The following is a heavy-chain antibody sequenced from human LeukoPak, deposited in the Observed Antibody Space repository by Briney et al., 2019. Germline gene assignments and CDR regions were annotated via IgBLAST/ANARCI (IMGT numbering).Heavy chain of an antibody. CDR1: GDSFSSNSAA. D-gene: IGHD3-22*01. CDR2: TYYRSKLYN. Sequence: SQTLSLTCAISGDSFSSNSAAWDWLRQSPSRGLEWLGRTYYRSKLYNDYAVSVKSLITINPDTSKHQFSLQLNSVTPADTAVYYCARGTYYYDSSGYSEGNWFDPWGQGTLVTVSS. J-gene: IGHJ5*02. V-gene: IGHV6-1*01. CDR3: ARGTYYYDSSGYSEGNWFDP.